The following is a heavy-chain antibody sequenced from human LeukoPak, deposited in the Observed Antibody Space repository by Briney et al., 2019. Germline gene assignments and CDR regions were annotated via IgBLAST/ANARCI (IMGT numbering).Heavy chain of an antibody. CDR3: ARGEAGYCSSTSCYGFRWFDP. Sequence: SETLSLTCAVYGGSFSGYYWSWIRQPPGKGLEWIGEINHTGSTNYNPSLKSRVTISVDTSKNQFSLKLSSVTAADTAMYYCARGEAGYCSSTSCYGFRWFDPWGQGTQVTVSS. V-gene: IGHV4-34*01. CDR1: GGSFSGYY. J-gene: IGHJ5*02. D-gene: IGHD2-2*01. CDR2: INHTGST.